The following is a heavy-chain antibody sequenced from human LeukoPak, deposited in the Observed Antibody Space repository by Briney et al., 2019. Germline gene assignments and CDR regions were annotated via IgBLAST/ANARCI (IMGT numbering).Heavy chain of an antibody. CDR3: ARGGYYDSSGYYADY. CDR2: IKEDGSQK. CDR1: GFTFSSYW. Sequence: GGSLRLSCAASGFTFSSYWMSWVRQAPGKGLEWVANIKEDGSQKYYVDSVKGRFAISRDNAKNSLYLQMNSLRAEDTAVYYCARGGYYDSSGYYADYWGQGTLVTVSS. J-gene: IGHJ4*02. D-gene: IGHD3-22*01. V-gene: IGHV3-7*04.